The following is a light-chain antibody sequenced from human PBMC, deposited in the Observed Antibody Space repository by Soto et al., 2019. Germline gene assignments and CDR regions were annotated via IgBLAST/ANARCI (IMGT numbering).Light chain of an antibody. CDR3: HQSKISWT. Sequence: DIQMTQSPSTLSASVGDRVTITCRASQSISRWLAWYQQSPGKAPKLMNYKASSLGSGVPSRFSGSGSGTEFTLTISSLQPGDFATYYCHQSKISWTFGQGTKVEIK. V-gene: IGKV1-5*03. CDR2: KAS. J-gene: IGKJ1*01. CDR1: QSISRW.